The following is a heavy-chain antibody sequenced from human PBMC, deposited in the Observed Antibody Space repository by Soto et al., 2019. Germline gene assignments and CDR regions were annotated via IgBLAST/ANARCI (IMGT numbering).Heavy chain of an antibody. CDR3: ARHYSSGSRNWFDP. CDR1: GGSINSSSYI. CDR2: IYYSGST. D-gene: IGHD6-19*01. Sequence: PSETLSLTCSVSGGSINSSSYIWGWVRQPPGKGLEWIGSIYYSGSTYYNPSLRSRVTISVDTSKNQFSLKLSSVTAADTAVFYCARHYSSGSRNWFDPWGPGTLVTVSS. V-gene: IGHV4-39*01. J-gene: IGHJ5*02.